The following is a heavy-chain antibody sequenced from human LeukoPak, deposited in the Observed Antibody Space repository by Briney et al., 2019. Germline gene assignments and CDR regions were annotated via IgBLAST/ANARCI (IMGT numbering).Heavy chain of an antibody. CDR1: GFTFSLYS. D-gene: IGHD6-25*01. CDR2: ISSSSTYI. CDR3: ARDWNPAATRDAFDI. V-gene: IGHV3-21*01. J-gene: IGHJ3*02. Sequence: PGGSLRLSCAASGFTFSLYSMNWVRQAPGKGLEWVSSISSSSTYIYYADSLKGRFTISRDNAENSLYLQMNSLRAEDTAVYYCARDWNPAATRDAFDIWGQGTMVTVSS.